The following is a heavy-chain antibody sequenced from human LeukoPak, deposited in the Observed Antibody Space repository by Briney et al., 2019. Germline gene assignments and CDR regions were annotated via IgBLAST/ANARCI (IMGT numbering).Heavy chain of an antibody. J-gene: IGHJ4*02. V-gene: IGHV3-23*01. CDR2: ISSGDNT. CDR1: GFTFSTFA. D-gene: IGHD4-17*01. Sequence: PGGSLRLSCAASGFTFSTFAMTWVRQAPGKGLEWVSTISSGDNTYYPDSVKGRFIISRDSSKNTLYLQTNRLRAEDTAVYYCAQDPRRDYESDYWGQGTLVTVSS. CDR3: AQDPRRDYESDY.